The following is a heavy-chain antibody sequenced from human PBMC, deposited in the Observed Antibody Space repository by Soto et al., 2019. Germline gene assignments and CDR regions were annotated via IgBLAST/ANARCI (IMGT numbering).Heavy chain of an antibody. Sequence: QVQLQESGPGLVKPSQTLSLTCTVSGGSISSGGYYWSWIRQHPGKGLEWIGYIYYSGSTYYNPSLKSRVTVSVDTSKNQFSLKLSSVTAADTAVYYCARYWSSYGAFDIWGQGTMVTVSS. CDR2: IYYSGST. CDR3: ARYWSSYGAFDI. J-gene: IGHJ3*02. CDR1: GGSISSGGYY. V-gene: IGHV4-31*03. D-gene: IGHD6-13*01.